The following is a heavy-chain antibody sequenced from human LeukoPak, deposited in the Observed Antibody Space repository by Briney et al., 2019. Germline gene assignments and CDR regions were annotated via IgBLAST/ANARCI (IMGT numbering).Heavy chain of an antibody. CDR3: ARVKSSGSYSHYYYYMDV. D-gene: IGHD1-26*01. J-gene: IGHJ6*03. CDR2: IKEDGSEK. CDR1: GFTFSNYW. Sequence: GGSLRLSCVASGFTFSNYWMSWVRQAPGKGLECVANIKEDGSEKYYVDSVKGRFTISRDNAKNSLYLQMNSLRAEDTAVYYCARVKSSGSYSHYYYYMDVWGKGTTVTVSS. V-gene: IGHV3-7*01.